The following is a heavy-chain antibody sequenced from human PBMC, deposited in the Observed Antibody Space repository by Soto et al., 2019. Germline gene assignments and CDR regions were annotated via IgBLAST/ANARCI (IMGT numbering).Heavy chain of an antibody. J-gene: IGHJ5*02. D-gene: IGHD3-22*01. CDR2: VIPILGAS. V-gene: IGHV1-69*08. CDR1: ADTFTGYT. Sequence: SVKVSCKASADTFTGYTVTWVRQAPGQGLEWMGRVIPILGASNFAQKFQGRVTMTTDKSTSTAYMELRSLRSDDTAVYYCARDRYYYDSPAFDPWGQGTLVTVSS. CDR3: ARDRYYYDSPAFDP.